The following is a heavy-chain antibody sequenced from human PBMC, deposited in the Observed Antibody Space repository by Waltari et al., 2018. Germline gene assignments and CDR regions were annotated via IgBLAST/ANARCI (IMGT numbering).Heavy chain of an antibody. J-gene: IGHJ4*02. V-gene: IGHV3-23*01. CDR2: ISGSGGST. Sequence: VQLLESGGGLVQSGGSLRLSCAASGFTFRSYAMNWVRQAPGKGVEWVSVISGSGGSTDYADSVKGRFTISRDNSKNTLYLQMNNLRVEDTAVYYCASSLYGDYTQIWDRVFDYWGQGTLVTVSS. CDR3: ASSLYGDYTQIWDRVFDY. D-gene: IGHD4-17*01. CDR1: GFTFRSYA.